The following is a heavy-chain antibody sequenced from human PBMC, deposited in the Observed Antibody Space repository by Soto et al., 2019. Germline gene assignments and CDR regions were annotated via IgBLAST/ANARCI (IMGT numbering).Heavy chain of an antibody. Sequence: QVQLVQSGAAVKKPGSSVKVSCKASGGTFSSYAISWVRQAPGQGLEWMGGIIPIFGTANYAQKFQGRVTITADESTSTAYMELSSLRSEDTAVYYCARGYYYGSGSYGSWFDPWGQGTLVTVSS. J-gene: IGHJ5*02. CDR2: IIPIFGTA. D-gene: IGHD3-10*01. CDR1: GGTFSSYA. CDR3: ARGYYYGSGSYGSWFDP. V-gene: IGHV1-69*12.